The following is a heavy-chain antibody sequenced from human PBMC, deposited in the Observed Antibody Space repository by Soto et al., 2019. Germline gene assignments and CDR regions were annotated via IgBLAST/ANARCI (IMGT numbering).Heavy chain of an antibody. J-gene: IGHJ3*01. CDR2: ISSTSSHM. CDR3: ARALHGEQWPRHFGY. Sequence: EVQLVESGGGLVKPGGSLRLSCAASGFTFSAYSMNWVRQAPGKGLEWVSSISSTSSHMYYADSVKGRFTISRDNSKNSLYLQMNSPTADDTAVYYCARALHGEQWPRHFGYWGQGTMVTVSS. CDR1: GFTFSAYS. D-gene: IGHD6-19*01. V-gene: IGHV3-21*02.